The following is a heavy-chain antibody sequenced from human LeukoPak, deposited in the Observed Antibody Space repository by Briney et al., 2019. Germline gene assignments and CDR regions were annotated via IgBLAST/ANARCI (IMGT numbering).Heavy chain of an antibody. CDR1: GFTFSSYA. CDR3: ANDGYSGYGDFDY. CDR2: ISGSGGST. J-gene: IGHJ4*02. D-gene: IGHD5-12*01. V-gene: IGHV3-23*01. Sequence: GSLRLSCAASGFTFSSYAMSWVRQVPGKGLEWVSAISGSGGSTYYADSVKGRFTISRDNSKNTLYLQMNSLRAEDTAVYYCANDGYSGYGDFDYWGQGTLVTVSS.